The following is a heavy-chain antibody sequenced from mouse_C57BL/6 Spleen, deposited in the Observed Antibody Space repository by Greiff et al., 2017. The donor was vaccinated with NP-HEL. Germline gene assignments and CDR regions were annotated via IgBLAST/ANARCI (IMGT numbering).Heavy chain of an antibody. J-gene: IGHJ3*01. V-gene: IGHV1-53*01. D-gene: IGHD2-3*01. CDR3: ARPLYDGYYWFAY. Sequence: QVQLQQPGTELVKPGASVKLSCKASGYTFTSYWMHWVKQRPGQGLEWIGNINPSNGGTNYNEKFKSKATLTVDTSSSTAYMQHSSLTSEDSAVYYCARPLYDGYYWFAYWGQGTLVTVSA. CDR2: INPSNGGT. CDR1: GYTFTSYW.